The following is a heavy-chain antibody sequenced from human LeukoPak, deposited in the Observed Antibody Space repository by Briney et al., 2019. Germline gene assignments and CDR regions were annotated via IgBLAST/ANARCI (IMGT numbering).Heavy chain of an antibody. J-gene: IGHJ4*02. V-gene: IGHV3-33*05. CDR2: ISHDGTKT. Sequence: GGSLRLSCAASGFTFSSYGMHWVRQAPGKGLEWVAVISHDGTKTRYGDSVKGRFTVSRDNAKSTVFLLMNNLRPDDTAIYFCARDIDTSVVSSTYFDYWGQGTLVTVSS. CDR1: GFTFSSYG. D-gene: IGHD5-18*01. CDR3: ARDIDTSVVSSTYFDY.